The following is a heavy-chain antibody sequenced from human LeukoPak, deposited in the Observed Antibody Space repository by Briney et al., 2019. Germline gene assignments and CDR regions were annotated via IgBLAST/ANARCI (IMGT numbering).Heavy chain of an antibody. CDR3: AREELFTGTGFHP. CDR1: GGSISSYY. J-gene: IGHJ5*02. D-gene: IGHD3-10*01. Sequence: PSETLSLTCTVSGGSISSYYWSWIRQPPGKGLEWIGYIYYSGSTNYNPSLKSRVTISVDTSKNQFSLKLSSCTAAETALYYCAREELFTGTGFHPLGQGTLVTVSS. V-gene: IGHV4-59*01. CDR2: IYYSGST.